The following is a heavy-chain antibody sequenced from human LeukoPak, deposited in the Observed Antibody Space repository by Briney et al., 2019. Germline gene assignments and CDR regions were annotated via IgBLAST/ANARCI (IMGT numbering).Heavy chain of an antibody. D-gene: IGHD3-10*01. Sequence: GGSLRLSCAASGFTFSSYSMNWVRQAPGKGLEWVSSISSSSSYTYYADSVKGRFTISRDNAKNSLYLQMNSLRAEDTAVYYCARDRWITMVRGVLDDYWGQGTLVTVSS. V-gene: IGHV3-21*01. J-gene: IGHJ4*02. CDR2: ISSSSSYT. CDR3: ARDRWITMVRGVLDDY. CDR1: GFTFSSYS.